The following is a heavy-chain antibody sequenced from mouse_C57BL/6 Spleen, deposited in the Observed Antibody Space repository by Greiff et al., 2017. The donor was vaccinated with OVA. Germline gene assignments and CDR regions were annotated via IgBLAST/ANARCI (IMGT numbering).Heavy chain of an antibody. CDR3: ARGEYYGSSLDY. J-gene: IGHJ2*01. CDR2: IDPSDSYP. V-gene: IGHV1-59*01. CDR1: GYTFPSYW. D-gene: IGHD1-1*01. Sequence: VQLQQPGAELVRPGPSVKLSCKASGYTFPSYWLHWVKQRPGQGLEWIGVIDPSDSYPNYNQKFKGKAPLTVDTSSSTASMQLSSLTSEDSAVYYCARGEYYGSSLDYWGQGTTLTVSS.